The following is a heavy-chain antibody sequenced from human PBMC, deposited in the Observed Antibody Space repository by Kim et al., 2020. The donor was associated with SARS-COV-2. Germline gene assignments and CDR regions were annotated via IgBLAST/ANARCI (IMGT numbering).Heavy chain of an antibody. Sequence: GGSLRLSCAASGFTFSNAWMSWVRQAPGKGLEWVGRIKSKTDGGTTDYAAPVKGRFTISRDDSKNTLYLQMNSLKTEDTAVYYCTTDFYDYGDFFDYWGQGTLVTVSS. J-gene: IGHJ4*02. CDR1: GFTFSNAW. CDR3: TTDFYDYGDFFDY. CDR2: IKSKTDGGTT. D-gene: IGHD4-17*01. V-gene: IGHV3-15*01.